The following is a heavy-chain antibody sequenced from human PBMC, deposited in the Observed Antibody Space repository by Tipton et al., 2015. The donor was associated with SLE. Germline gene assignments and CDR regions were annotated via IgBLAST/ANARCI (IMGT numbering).Heavy chain of an antibody. Sequence: TLSLTCTVYGGSFSGYYWSWIRQPPGKGLEWIGEINHSGSTNYNPSLKNRVTISVDTSKNQFSLKLSSVTAADTAVYYCARLETGTTSNFDYWDQGTLVTVSS. CDR2: INHSGST. J-gene: IGHJ4*02. V-gene: IGHV4-34*01. CDR1: GGSFSGYY. CDR3: ARLETGTTSNFDY. D-gene: IGHD1-1*01.